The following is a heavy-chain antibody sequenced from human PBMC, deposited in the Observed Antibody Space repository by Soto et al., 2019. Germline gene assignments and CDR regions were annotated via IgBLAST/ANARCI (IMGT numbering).Heavy chain of an antibody. D-gene: IGHD1-1*01. Sequence: SGPTLVNPTQPLTLNCTFSGFAPITSQVGVGWIRQPPGKALEWLAHVYWNDDKYYSPYIKSRLTISKHTSKSQVVLTMTNMNPVDTATYYCAPLNTRGYAFDYWGQGALVTVSS. CDR1: GFAPITSQVG. J-gene: IGHJ4*02. CDR3: APLNTRGYAFDY. V-gene: IGHV2-5*01. CDR2: VYWNDDK.